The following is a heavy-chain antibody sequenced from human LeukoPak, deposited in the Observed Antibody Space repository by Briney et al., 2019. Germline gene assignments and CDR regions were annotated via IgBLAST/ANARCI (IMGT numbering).Heavy chain of an antibody. CDR1: GFTFSSYA. Sequence: GGSLRLSCAASGFTFSSYAMHWVRQAPGKGLEWVAVISYDGSNKYYADSVKGRFTISRDNSKNTLYLQMNSLRAEDTAVYYCASDESSGYYYGSDYWGQGTLVTVSS. CDR2: ISYDGSNK. D-gene: IGHD3-22*01. J-gene: IGHJ4*02. V-gene: IGHV3-30-3*01. CDR3: ASDESSGYYYGSDY.